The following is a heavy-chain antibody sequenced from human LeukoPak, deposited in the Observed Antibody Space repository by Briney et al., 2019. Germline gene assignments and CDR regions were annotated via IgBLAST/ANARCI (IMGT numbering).Heavy chain of an antibody. D-gene: IGHD3-22*01. Sequence: PGGSLRLSCAASGFTFSSYTMTWVRQAPGKGLEWVSAISGSGGSTYYADSVKGRFTISRDNSKNTLYLQMNRLRDEDTAVYYCARALYYYDSSAHTRGAFDIWGQGTMVTVSS. CDR3: ARALYYYDSSAHTRGAFDI. CDR1: GFTFSSYT. J-gene: IGHJ3*02. CDR2: ISGSGGST. V-gene: IGHV3-23*01.